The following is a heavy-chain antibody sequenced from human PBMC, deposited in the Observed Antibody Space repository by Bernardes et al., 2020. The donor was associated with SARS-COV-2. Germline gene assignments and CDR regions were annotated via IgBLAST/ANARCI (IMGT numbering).Heavy chain of an antibody. CDR3: VRGSGNYYFDV. V-gene: IGHV3-74*01. CDR2: LNGDGSST. D-gene: IGHD1-26*01. CDR1: GFTFSNYW. J-gene: IGHJ4*02. Sequence: GGSLRLSCAASGFTFSNYWMHWVRQTPAKGLVRVSRLNGDGSSTNYADSVKGRFSISRDNAKNTVYLQMNSLRVEDTALYYCVRGSGNYYFDVWGQGILVTVSS.